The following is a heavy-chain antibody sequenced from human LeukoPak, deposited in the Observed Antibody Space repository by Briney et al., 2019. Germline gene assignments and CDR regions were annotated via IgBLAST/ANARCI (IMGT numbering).Heavy chain of an antibody. J-gene: IGHJ5*02. CDR2: IYYSGST. CDR1: GGSISSSSYY. CDR3: ALSRFRGVLNWFDP. D-gene: IGHD1-26*01. V-gene: IGHV4-39*01. Sequence: SETLSLTCTVSGGSISSSSYYWGWIRQPPGKGLEWIGSIYYSGSTYYNPSLKSRVTISVDTSKNQFSLKLSSVTAADTAVYYRALSRFRGVLNWFDPWCQGTLVTVSP.